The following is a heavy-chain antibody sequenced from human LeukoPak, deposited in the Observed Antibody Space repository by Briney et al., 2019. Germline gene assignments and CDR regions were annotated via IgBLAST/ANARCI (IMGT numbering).Heavy chain of an antibody. Sequence: GGSLRLSWAASGFTVSSDSMNWVRQAPGKGLEWVSSISSSSSYIYYADSVKGRFTISRDNAKNSLYLQMNSLRAEDTAVYYCARAPNIAAAAPFDYWGQGTLVTVSS. J-gene: IGHJ4*02. CDR3: ARAPNIAAAAPFDY. D-gene: IGHD6-13*01. CDR2: ISSSSSYI. V-gene: IGHV3-21*01. CDR1: GFTVSSDS.